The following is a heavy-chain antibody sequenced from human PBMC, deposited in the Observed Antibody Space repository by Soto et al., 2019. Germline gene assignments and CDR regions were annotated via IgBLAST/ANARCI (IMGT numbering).Heavy chain of an antibody. CDR3: AKLLAQDFDY. Sequence: GLPMRHPSVVAGFTFGNHAMRWVRQAPGKGLEWVSSTDRDGASTNYADSVRGRFTTSKDNSKNILSLQMNSLRAEDTAVYFCAKLLAQDFDYCGQGILVTVSS. D-gene: IGHD2-15*01. V-gene: IGHV3-23*01. CDR2: TDRDGAST. CDR1: GFTFGNHA. J-gene: IGHJ4*02.